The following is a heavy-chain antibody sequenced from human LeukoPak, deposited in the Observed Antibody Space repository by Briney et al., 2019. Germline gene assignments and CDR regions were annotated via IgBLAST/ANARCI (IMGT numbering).Heavy chain of an antibody. CDR2: INAGNGNT. Sequence: ASVKVSCKASGYTFTSYAMHWVRQAPGQRLEWMGWINAGNGNTKYPQKFQGRVTITRDTSASTAYMELSSLRSEDTAVYYCARASSSRLTPPFDYWGQGTLVTVSS. V-gene: IGHV1-3*01. CDR1: GYTFTSYA. CDR3: ARASSSRLTPPFDY. D-gene: IGHD2-2*01. J-gene: IGHJ4*02.